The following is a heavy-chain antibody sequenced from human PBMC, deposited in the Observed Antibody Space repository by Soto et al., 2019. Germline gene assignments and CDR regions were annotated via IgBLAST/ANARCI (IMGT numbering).Heavy chain of an antibody. J-gene: IGHJ4*02. CDR3: ARSQWNYEVWPFDY. Sequence: EVQLVESGGGLIQPGGSLRLSCAASGFTVSSNYMSWVRQAPGKGLEWVSVIYSGGSTYYADSVKGRFTISRDNSKNTLYLQMNSLRAEDTAVYYCARSQWNYEVWPFDYWGQGTLVTVSS. D-gene: IGHD1-7*01. CDR1: GFTVSSNY. V-gene: IGHV3-53*01. CDR2: IYSGGST.